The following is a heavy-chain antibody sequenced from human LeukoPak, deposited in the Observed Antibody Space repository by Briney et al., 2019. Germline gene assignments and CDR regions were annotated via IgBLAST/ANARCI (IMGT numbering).Heavy chain of an antibody. J-gene: IGHJ2*01. CDR3: AKEGDTAMAPLDL. Sequence: PGGSLRLSCAASEFTFSSYSMNWVRQAPGKRLEWVSYISSGGIGTIYYADSVKGRFTISRDNAKNSLYLQMNSLRAEDMALYYCAKEGDTAMAPLDLWGRGTLVTVSS. D-gene: IGHD5-18*01. V-gene: IGHV3-48*04. CDR2: ISSGGIGTI. CDR1: EFTFSSYS.